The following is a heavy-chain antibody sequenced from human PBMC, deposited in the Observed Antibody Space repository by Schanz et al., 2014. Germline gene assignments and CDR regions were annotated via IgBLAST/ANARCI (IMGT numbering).Heavy chain of an antibody. D-gene: IGHD1-1*01. CDR3: VNDPATRHSNGVESNEA. Sequence: VQLVESGGGLVKPGGSLRLSCAASGFTFSTYYMNWVRQAPGKGLEWVSSISSSSSYISYADSVKGRFTISRDNSKNTLYLQMKSLRVEDTDVYCRVNDPATRHSNGVESNEAWGTRITV. J-gene: IGHJ6*03. CDR1: GFTFSTYY. V-gene: IGHV3-21*04. CDR2: ISSSSSYI.